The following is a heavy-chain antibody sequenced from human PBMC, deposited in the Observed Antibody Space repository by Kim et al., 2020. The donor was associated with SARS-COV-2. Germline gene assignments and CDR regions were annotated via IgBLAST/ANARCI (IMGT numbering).Heavy chain of an antibody. CDR3: ARGQGTMDTAIDY. D-gene: IGHD5-18*01. Sequence: FADSVKGRFTSSSDISKSTLYLQMNGLWAEDTAVYYCARGQGTMDTAIDYWGQGTLVTVSS. V-gene: IGHV3-30*01. J-gene: IGHJ4*02.